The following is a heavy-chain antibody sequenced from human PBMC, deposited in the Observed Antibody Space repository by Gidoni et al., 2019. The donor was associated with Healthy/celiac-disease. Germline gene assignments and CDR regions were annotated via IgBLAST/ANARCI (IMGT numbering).Heavy chain of an antibody. J-gene: IGHJ6*02. V-gene: IGHV3-30*18. CDR2: ISYDGSNK. D-gene: IGHD3-10*01. Sequence: QVQLVESGGGVVQPGRSLRLSCAASGFTFSSYGMHWVRQAPGKGLEWVAVISYDGSNKYYADSVKGRFTISRDNSKNTLYLQMNSLRAEDTAVYYCAKDTIRAVKFGELGADYYYGMDVWGQGTTVTVSS. CDR3: AKDTIRAVKFGELGADYYYGMDV. CDR1: GFTFSSYG.